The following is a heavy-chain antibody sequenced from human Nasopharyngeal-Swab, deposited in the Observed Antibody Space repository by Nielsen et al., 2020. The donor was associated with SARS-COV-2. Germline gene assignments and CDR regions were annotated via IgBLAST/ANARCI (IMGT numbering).Heavy chain of an antibody. V-gene: IGHV4-39*01. Sequence: SETLSLTCTVSGGSISSSSYYWGWIRQPPGKGLEWIGSIYYSGSTYYNPSLKSRVTISVDTSKNQFSLKLSSVTAADTAVYYCARLGGITAGGRWAYDSWGQGTLVTVSS. D-gene: IGHD6-13*01. CDR2: IYYSGST. CDR1: GGSISSSSYY. J-gene: IGHJ4*02. CDR3: ARLGGITAGGRWAYDS.